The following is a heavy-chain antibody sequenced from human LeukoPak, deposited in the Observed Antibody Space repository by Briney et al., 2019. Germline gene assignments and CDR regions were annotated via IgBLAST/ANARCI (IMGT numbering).Heavy chain of an antibody. CDR1: GGSISSSSYY. J-gene: IGHJ6*03. CDR3: AREGEGDRTHYYYYYYMDV. D-gene: IGHD3-16*01. CDR2: IYTSGST. V-gene: IGHV4-61*02. Sequence: PSETLSLTCTVSGGSISSSSYYWGWIRQPAGKGLEWIGRIYTSGSTNYNPSLKSRVTMSVDTSKNQFSLKLSSVTAADTAVYYCAREGEGDRTHYYYYYYMDVWGKGTTVTISS.